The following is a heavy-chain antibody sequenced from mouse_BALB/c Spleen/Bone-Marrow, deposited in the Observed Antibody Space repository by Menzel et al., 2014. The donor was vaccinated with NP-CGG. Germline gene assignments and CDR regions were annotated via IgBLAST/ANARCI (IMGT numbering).Heavy chain of an antibody. J-gene: IGHJ4*01. CDR1: GYAFTNYN. D-gene: IGHD2-12*01. CDR3: ARELSRAMDY. V-gene: IGHV1S135*01. CDR2: TDPYSGGT. Sequence: VQLQQSGPELVKPGASVKVSCKASGYAFTNYNMFWVKQSHGKSLEWIGYTDPYSGGTNYNQKFKGKATLTVDKSSSTAYMHLNNLTSEDSAVYCCARELSRAMDYWGQRNSVTVSS.